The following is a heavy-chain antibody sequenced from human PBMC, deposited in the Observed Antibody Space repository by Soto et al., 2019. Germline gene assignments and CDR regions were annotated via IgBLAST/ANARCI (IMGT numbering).Heavy chain of an antibody. J-gene: IGHJ4*02. CDR1: GGSISSGGYS. CDR2: IYYSGST. V-gene: IGHV4-30-2*05. CDR3: ARDETPRWLNLNSYYFEP. Sequence: PSETLSLTCAVSGGSISSGGYSWSWIRQPPGKGLEWIGYIYYSGSTYYNPSLKSRVTISVDTSKNQFSLKLSSVTAADTALYYCARDETPRWLNLNSYYFEPWGQGALVTVSS. D-gene: IGHD5-12*01.